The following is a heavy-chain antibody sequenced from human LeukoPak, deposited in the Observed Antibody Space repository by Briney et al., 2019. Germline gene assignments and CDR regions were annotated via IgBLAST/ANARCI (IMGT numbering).Heavy chain of an antibody. D-gene: IGHD3-3*01. Sequence: SVKVSCKASGGTFSSYAISWVRQAPGQGLEWMGGIIPIFGTANYAQKFQGRVTITADKSTSTAYMELSSLRSEDTAVYYCARAGGDTIFGVVTPSYGMDVWGQGTTVTVSS. CDR3: ARAGGDTIFGVVTPSYGMDV. CDR1: GGTFSSYA. V-gene: IGHV1-69*06. J-gene: IGHJ6*02. CDR2: IIPIFGTA.